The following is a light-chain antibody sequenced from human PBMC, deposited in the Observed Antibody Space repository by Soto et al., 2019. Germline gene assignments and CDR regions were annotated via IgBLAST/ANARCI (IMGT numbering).Light chain of an antibody. V-gene: IGKV3-20*01. J-gene: IGKJ2*01. CDR1: QVIGSRY. CDR3: HQFGSSIPLT. CDR2: GAS. Sequence: EIVMTQSPGTLSLSPGERATISCRASQVIGSRYLAWYHQQSGQAPRLLIYGASSRATGIPDRFSGSGSGTDFSLTTSRLEPEDFGVYYCHQFGSSIPLTFGQGTKLEIK.